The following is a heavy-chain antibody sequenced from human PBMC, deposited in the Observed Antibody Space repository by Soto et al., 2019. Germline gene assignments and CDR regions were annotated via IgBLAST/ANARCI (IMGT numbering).Heavy chain of an antibody. J-gene: IGHJ4*02. V-gene: IGHV3-7*01. CDR1: GFSFSNYW. CDR3: ASVAI. Sequence: EVQLVESGGGLVQPGGSLRLSCAASGFSFSNYWMSWVRQAPGKGLEWVANIKPDGTEKNYVDSVRGRFTISRDNAKNSLDLRMNSLTAEDTAVYYCASVAIWGQGTLVTVSS. CDR2: IKPDGTEK. D-gene: IGHD5-12*01.